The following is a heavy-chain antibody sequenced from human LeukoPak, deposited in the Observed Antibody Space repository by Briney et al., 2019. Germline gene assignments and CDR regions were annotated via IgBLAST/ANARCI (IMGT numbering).Heavy chain of an antibody. V-gene: IGHV3-11*06. CDR2: ISTSSTYT. CDR1: GFTFSDYY. Sequence: KPGGSLRLSCAASGFTFSDYYMNWIRLAPGKGLEWVSSISTSSTYTNYADSVRGRFTISRDNANNSLYLQMNSLRAEDTAVYYCARGPYCSGGSCYDYWGQGTLVTVSS. D-gene: IGHD2-15*01. J-gene: IGHJ4*02. CDR3: ARGPYCSGGSCYDY.